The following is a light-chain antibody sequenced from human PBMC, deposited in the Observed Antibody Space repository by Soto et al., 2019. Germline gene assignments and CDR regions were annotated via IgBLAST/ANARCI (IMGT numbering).Light chain of an antibody. CDR3: SSYTSSSTRV. Sequence: QSALTQPASVSGSPGQSITISCTGTSSDVGGYNYVSWYQQHPGKAPKLMIYDVSNRPSGVSNRFSGSKSGNTASLTISGVQAEDEAAYYCSSYTSSSTRVFGGGTKLTVL. J-gene: IGLJ2*01. CDR1: SSDVGGYNY. V-gene: IGLV2-14*01. CDR2: DVS.